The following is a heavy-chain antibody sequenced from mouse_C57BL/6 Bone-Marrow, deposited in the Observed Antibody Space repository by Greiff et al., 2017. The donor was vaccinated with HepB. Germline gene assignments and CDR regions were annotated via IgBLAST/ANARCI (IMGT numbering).Heavy chain of an antibody. J-gene: IGHJ1*03. CDR3: ARKGIYYDYDWYFDV. Sequence: EVKLLESGPSLVRPSQTLSLTCTVTGFSINSDCYWIWIRQFPGNKLEYIGYTFYSGITYYNPSLESRTYITRDTSKNQFSLKLSSVTTEDTATYYCARKGIYYDYDWYFDVWGTGTTVTVSS. CDR1: GFSINSDCY. CDR2: TFYSGIT. D-gene: IGHD2-4*01. V-gene: IGHV3-3*01.